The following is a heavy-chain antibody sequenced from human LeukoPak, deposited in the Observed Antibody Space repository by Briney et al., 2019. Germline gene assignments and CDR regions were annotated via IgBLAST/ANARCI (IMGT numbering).Heavy chain of an antibody. Sequence: AGGSLRLSCAASGFTFNNYGMNWVRQAPGKGLEWVSAISGSGGSTYYADSVKGLFTISRDNSKNTLYLQMNSLRAEDTAVYYCAKGPGADSGSYHFDYWGQGTLVTVSS. CDR2: ISGSGGST. CDR1: GFTFNNYG. CDR3: AKGPGADSGSYHFDY. V-gene: IGHV3-23*01. J-gene: IGHJ4*02. D-gene: IGHD1-26*01.